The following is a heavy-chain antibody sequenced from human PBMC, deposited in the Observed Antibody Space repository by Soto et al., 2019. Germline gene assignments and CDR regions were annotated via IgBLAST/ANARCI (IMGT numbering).Heavy chain of an antibody. V-gene: IGHV4-61*01. Sequence: PSETLSLTCTVSGGSVSSGSYYWSWIRQPPGKGLEWIGYIYYSGSTNYNPSLKSRVTISVDTSKNQFSLKLSSVTAADTAVYYCARISTVVMYYFDYWSQGTLVTVSS. CDR3: ARISTVVMYYFDY. CDR1: GGSVSSGSYY. J-gene: IGHJ4*02. D-gene: IGHD4-17*01. CDR2: IYYSGST.